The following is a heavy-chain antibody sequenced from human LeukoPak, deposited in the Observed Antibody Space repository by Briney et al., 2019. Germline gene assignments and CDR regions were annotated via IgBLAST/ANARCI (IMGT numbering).Heavy chain of an antibody. CDR1: GYTFTSYG. J-gene: IGHJ4*02. CDR3: ARDRFPRGYDYGGNYFDY. CDR2: ISAYNGNT. V-gene: IGHV1-18*01. D-gene: IGHD4-23*01. Sequence: ASVKVSCKASGYTFTSYGISWVRQAPGQGLEWTGWISAYNGNTNYAQKLQGRVTMTTDTSTSTAYMELRSLRSDDTAVYYCARDRFPRGYDYGGNYFDYWGQGTLVTVSS.